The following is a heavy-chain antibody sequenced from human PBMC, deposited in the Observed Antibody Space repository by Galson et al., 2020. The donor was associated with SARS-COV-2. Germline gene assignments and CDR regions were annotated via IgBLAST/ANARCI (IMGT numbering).Heavy chain of an antibody. D-gene: IGHD3-3*01. CDR3: AHTAIGIGVVHDAYDI. V-gene: IGHV2-5*02. CDR2: VYWDDDK. Sequence: SGPTLVKPTQTLTLTCTFSGFSLNASGAGVAWIRQPPGEALEWLAVVYWDDDKYYSPSLKRRLLDAKYYSPSLKSRLTITKETSKNQVILTMANIDPVDTATYYCAHTAIGIGVVHDAYDIWGQGTMVTVSS. J-gene: IGHJ3*02. CDR1: GFSLNASGAG.